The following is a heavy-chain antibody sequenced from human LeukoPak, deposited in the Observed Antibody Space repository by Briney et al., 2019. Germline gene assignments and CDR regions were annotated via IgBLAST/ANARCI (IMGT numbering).Heavy chain of an antibody. V-gene: IGHV1-18*01. CDR1: GYTFTTYG. CDR3: STAFGVVDFDY. Sequence: ASVKVSCKASGYTFTTYGISWVRQAPGQGLEWMGWISAYNNNTDYAQKFQGRVTLTTDTSTSTAYMELSRLTSDDTAVYYCSTAFGVVDFDYWGQGTLVTVSS. J-gene: IGHJ4*02. D-gene: IGHD3-3*01. CDR2: ISAYNNNT.